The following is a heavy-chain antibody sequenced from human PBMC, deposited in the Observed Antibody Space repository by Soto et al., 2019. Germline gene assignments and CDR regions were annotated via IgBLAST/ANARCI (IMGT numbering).Heavy chain of an antibody. CDR3: ARWPQPRYTADPYAVDV. CDR1: GGTFSSSG. CDR2: IVPSLDTT. J-gene: IGHJ6*02. V-gene: IGHV1-69*11. Sequence: KVSCKASGGTFSSSGFSWVRQAPGQGLEWMGMIVPSLDTTNYAQKFQARVTITADEVTSTAYMELRSLRSEDTAVYYCARWPQPRYTADPYAVDVWGQGTRVTVSS. D-gene: IGHD3-16*02.